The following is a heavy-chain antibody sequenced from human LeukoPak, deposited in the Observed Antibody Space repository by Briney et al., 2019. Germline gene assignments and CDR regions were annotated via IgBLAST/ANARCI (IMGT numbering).Heavy chain of an antibody. CDR2: IYRSGST. CDR3: ARGYYDSSGYYFDY. J-gene: IGHJ4*02. V-gene: IGHV4-30-2*01. Sequence: SETLSLTCAVSGGSISSGGYSWSWIRQPPGKGLEWIGYIYRSGSTYYNPSLKSRVTISVDRSKNQFSLKLSSVTAADTAVYYCARGYYDSSGYYFDYWGQGTLVTVSS. CDR1: GGSISSGGYS. D-gene: IGHD3-22*01.